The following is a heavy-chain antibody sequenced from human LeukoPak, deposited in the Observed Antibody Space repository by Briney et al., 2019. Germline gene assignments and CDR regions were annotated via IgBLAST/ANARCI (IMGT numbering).Heavy chain of an antibody. Sequence: SETLSLTCAVYGGSFSGYYWSWIRQPPGKGLEWIGEINHSGSTNYNPSLKSRVTISVDTSKNQFSLKLSSVTAADMAVYYCARASSIAATNWFDPWGQGTLVTVSS. D-gene: IGHD6-6*01. J-gene: IGHJ5*02. CDR3: ARASSIAATNWFDP. CDR2: INHSGST. CDR1: GGSFSGYY. V-gene: IGHV4-34*01.